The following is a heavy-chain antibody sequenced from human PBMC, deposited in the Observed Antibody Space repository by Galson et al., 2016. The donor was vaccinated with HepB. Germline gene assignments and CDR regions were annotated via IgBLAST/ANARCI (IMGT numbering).Heavy chain of an antibody. CDR3: AKGVALWYSSGWGERYFQH. CDR1: AFTFSTYG. V-gene: IGHV3-43*01. D-gene: IGHD6-19*01. Sequence: SLRLSCAASAFTFSTYGMHWVRQVPGKGLEWVSCINWNGDSTYYADSVKGRFTISRDNKKNSLYLQMNSLRTEDTALYYCAKGVALWYSSGWGERYFQHWGQGTLVTVSS. J-gene: IGHJ1*01. CDR2: INWNGDST.